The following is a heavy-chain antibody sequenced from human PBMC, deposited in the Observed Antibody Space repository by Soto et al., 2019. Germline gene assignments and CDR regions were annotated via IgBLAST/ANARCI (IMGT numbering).Heavy chain of an antibody. D-gene: IGHD3-10*01. CDR3: AKDYYGSGSYPTNFDY. CDR2: VSGSGGST. J-gene: IGHJ4*02. Sequence: EVQLLESGGGLVQPGGSLRLSCAASGFTFSSYAMSWVRQAPGRGLEWVSAVSGSGGSTYYADSVKGRFTISRDNSKNTLYLQMNSLIAEDTAVYYCAKDYYGSGSYPTNFDYWGQGTLVTVSS. V-gene: IGHV3-23*01. CDR1: GFTFSSYA.